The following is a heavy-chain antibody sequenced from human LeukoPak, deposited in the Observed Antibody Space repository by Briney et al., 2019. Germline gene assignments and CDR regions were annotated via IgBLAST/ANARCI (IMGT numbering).Heavy chain of an antibody. V-gene: IGHV3-23*01. J-gene: IGHJ3*02. CDR1: GFSFPNYV. D-gene: IGHD2/OR15-2a*01. CDR3: AKDFRYCNRANGYGGGQDAFDI. Sequence: GGSLRLSCAASGFSFPNYVMSWVRQAPGKGLEWVSSIIGGGVTTYYADSVKGRFTISRDNSNHTLYLEMDSLRAEDTAVYYCAKDFRYCNRANGYGGGQDAFDIWGQGTMVIVSS. CDR2: IIGGGVTT.